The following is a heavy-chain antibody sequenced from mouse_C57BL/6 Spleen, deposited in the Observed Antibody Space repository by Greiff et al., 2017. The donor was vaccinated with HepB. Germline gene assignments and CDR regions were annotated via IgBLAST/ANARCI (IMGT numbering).Heavy chain of an antibody. V-gene: IGHV1-66*01. CDR2: IYPGSGNT. CDR3: ASYDYDWFAY. D-gene: IGHD2-4*01. Sequence: QVQLQQSGPELVKPGASVKISCKASGYSFTSYYIHWVKQRPGQGLEWIGWIYPGSGNTKYNEKFKGKATLTADTSSSTAYMQLSSLTSEDSAVYYCASYDYDWFAYWGQGTLVTVSA. J-gene: IGHJ3*01. CDR1: GYSFTSYY.